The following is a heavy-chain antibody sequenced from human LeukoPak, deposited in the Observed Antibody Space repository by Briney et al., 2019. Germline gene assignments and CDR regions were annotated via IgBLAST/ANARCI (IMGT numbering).Heavy chain of an antibody. CDR2: ISSSSSYI. V-gene: IGHV3-21*04. CDR1: GFTFSSYS. Sequence: PGGSLRLSCAASGFTFSSYSMNWVRQAPGKGLEWVSSISSSSSYIYYADSVKGRFTISRDNAKNSLYLQMNSLRAEDTAVYYCAKESDYYGSGSYYNEDYFDYWGQGTLVTVSS. CDR3: AKESDYYGSGSYYNEDYFDY. D-gene: IGHD3-10*01. J-gene: IGHJ4*02.